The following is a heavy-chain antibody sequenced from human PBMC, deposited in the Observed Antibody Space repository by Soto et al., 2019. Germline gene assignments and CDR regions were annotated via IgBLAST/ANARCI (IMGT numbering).Heavy chain of an antibody. CDR3: ARDDVDTAMPYGMDV. D-gene: IGHD5-18*01. CDR1: GGTFSSYA. J-gene: IGHJ6*02. V-gene: IGHV1-69*12. Sequence: QVQLVQSGAEVKKPGSSVKVSCKASGGTFSSYAISWVRQAPGQGLEWMGGIIPIFGTANYAQKFQGRVTITADEYTRTAYMQLSSLRPEDTAVYYCARDDVDTAMPYGMDVWGQGTPVTVSS. CDR2: IIPIFGTA.